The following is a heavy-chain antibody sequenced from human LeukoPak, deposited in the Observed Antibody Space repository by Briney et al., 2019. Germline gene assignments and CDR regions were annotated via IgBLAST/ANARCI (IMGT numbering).Heavy chain of an antibody. D-gene: IGHD4-23*01. CDR3: ARGRPHGNDY. J-gene: IGHJ4*02. CDR2: IASDGSST. CDR1: GFTFSSYW. V-gene: IGHV3-74*01. Sequence: GGSLRLSCAASGFTFSSYWMNWVRQAPGKGLVWVSRIASDGSSTTYADSVKGRFSISRDNAKNTLYPQMNSLRVEDTAVYYCARGRPHGNDYWGQGTLVTVSS.